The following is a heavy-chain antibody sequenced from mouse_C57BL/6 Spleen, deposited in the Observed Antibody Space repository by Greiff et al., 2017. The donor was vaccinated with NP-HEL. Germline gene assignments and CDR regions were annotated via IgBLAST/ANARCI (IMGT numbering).Heavy chain of an antibody. CDR2: INPRGGCT. V-gene: IGHV1-63*01. J-gene: IGHJ2*01. CDR3: ARDEKGNYFDY. Sequence: QVQLQQSGAELVRPGTSVKMSCKASGYTFTNYWIGWVKQRPGHGLEWIGVINPRGGCTNYNEKFKGKATLTADKSSSTAYMQFSILTSEDSAVYYCARDEKGNYFDYWGQGTTLTVSS. CDR1: GYTFTNYW.